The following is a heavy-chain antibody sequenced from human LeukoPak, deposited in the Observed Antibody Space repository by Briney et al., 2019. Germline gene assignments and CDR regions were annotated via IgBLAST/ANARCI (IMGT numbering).Heavy chain of an antibody. CDR2: INSGDTT. CDR1: GFTVSSNY. CDR3: AKRVHTSSWYAAFDY. D-gene: IGHD6-13*01. Sequence: GGSLRLSCVVSGFTVSSNYMSWVRQAPGKGLEWVSGINSGDTTYYADSVKGRFTISRDNSKNTLYLQMNSLRAEDTAIYYCAKRVHTSSWYAAFDYWGQGTLVTVSS. V-gene: IGHV3-53*01. J-gene: IGHJ4*02.